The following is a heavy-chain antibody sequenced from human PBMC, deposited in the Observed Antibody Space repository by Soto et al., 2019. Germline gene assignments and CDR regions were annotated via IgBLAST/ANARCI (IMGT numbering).Heavy chain of an antibody. D-gene: IGHD3-22*01. J-gene: IGHJ3*02. CDR2: ISGSGGST. V-gene: IGHV3-23*01. CDR3: AKTVITMIVVVIGDAFDI. CDR1: GFTFSSYA. Sequence: GGSLRLSCAASGFTFSSYAMSWVRQAPGKGLEWVSAISGSGGSTYYADSVKGRFTISRDNSKNTLYLQMNSLRAEDTAVYYCAKTVITMIVVVIGDAFDIWGQGTMVTVSS.